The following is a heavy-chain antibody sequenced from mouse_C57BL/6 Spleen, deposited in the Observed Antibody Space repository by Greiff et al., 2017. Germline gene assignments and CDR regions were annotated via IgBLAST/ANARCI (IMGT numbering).Heavy chain of an antibody. V-gene: IGHV1-80*01. CDR1: GYAFSSHW. J-gene: IGHJ1*03. CDR3: ARDGKQDFDV. D-gene: IGHD2-1*01. Sequence: VQLKESGAELVKPGASVKISCKASGYAFSSHWVNWVKQRPGKGLEWIGQIYPGDGDTNYNGKFKGKATLTADKSSSTAYMQLSSLTSEDSAVYFCARDGKQDFDVWGTGTTVTVSS. CDR2: IYPGDGDT.